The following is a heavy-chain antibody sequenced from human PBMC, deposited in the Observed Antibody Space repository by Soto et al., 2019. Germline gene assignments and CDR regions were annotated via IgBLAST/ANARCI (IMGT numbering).Heavy chain of an antibody. J-gene: IGHJ6*02. Sequence: PSDTLSLSCAVYGGAFSGYYWSWIGQPARKGLEWIGEINHSGSTNYNPSLKSRVTISVDTSKNQFSLKLSSVTAAVTAVYYCARGDYDSSGYYYSYYGMDVWGQGNTVT. CDR2: INHSGST. CDR1: GGAFSGYY. CDR3: ARGDYDSSGYYYSYYGMDV. V-gene: IGHV4-34*01. D-gene: IGHD3-22*01.